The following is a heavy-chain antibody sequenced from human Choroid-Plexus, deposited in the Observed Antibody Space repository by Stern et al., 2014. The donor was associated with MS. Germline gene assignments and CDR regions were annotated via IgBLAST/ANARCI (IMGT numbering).Heavy chain of an antibody. CDR1: GFTFGSCA. CDR3: AKDRQYLTYFFDH. CDR2: VSYDGSNK. V-gene: IGHV3-30*18. Sequence: DQLVESGGGVVQPGRPLRLSCVGSGFTFGSCAMHWVRQAPGKGLEWVAGVSYDGSNKYYADSVKGRFTISRDNSQNTLYMQMSSLRPEDTAVYYCAKDRQYLTYFFDHWGQGSLVTVSS. D-gene: IGHD2/OR15-2a*01. J-gene: IGHJ5*02.